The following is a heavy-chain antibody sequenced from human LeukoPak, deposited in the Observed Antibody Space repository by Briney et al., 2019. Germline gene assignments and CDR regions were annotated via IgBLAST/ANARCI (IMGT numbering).Heavy chain of an antibody. CDR1: GFSFTNYA. CDR2: MKGGGET. V-gene: IGHV3-23*01. CDR3: AKAAGVAVADTGSGYFQH. Sequence: GGSLRLSCAASGFSFTNYAMSWVRQAPARGPEWLSSMKGGGETFYADSVKGRFTLSRDDSRNTVYLQLNDLRAEDTAVYYCAKAAGVAVADTGSGYFQHWGQGTLVTVSS. D-gene: IGHD3-10*01. J-gene: IGHJ1*01.